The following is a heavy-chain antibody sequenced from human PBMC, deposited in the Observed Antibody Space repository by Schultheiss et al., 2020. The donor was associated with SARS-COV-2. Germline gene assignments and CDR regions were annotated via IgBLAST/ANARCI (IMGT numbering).Heavy chain of an antibody. Sequence: GGSLRLSCAASGFTFSSYGMHWVRQAPGKGLEWVAVIWYDGSNKYYADSVKGRFTISRDNSKNTLYLQMNSLRAEDTAVYYCTMGIAAAPPVWWGQGTLVTVSS. D-gene: IGHD6-13*01. CDR2: IWYDGSNK. CDR1: GFTFSSYG. J-gene: IGHJ4*02. CDR3: TMGIAAAPPVW. V-gene: IGHV3-33*01.